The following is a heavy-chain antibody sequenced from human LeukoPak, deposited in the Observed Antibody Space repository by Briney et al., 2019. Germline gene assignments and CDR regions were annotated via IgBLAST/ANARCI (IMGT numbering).Heavy chain of an antibody. Sequence: GGSLRLSCAASGFTFSSCDMNWVRQAPGKGLEWVSSNSSRSTSIYYADSVKGRFTISRDNAKNSLYLQMNSLRAEDTAVYWCARDYIAYDPLDYWGQGTLVTVSS. J-gene: IGHJ4*02. CDR3: ARDYIAYDPLDY. CDR1: GFTFSSCD. D-gene: IGHD3-3*01. V-gene: IGHV3-21*01. CDR2: NSSRSTSI.